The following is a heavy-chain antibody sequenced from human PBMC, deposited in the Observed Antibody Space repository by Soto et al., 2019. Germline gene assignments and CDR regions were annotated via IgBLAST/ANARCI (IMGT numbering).Heavy chain of an antibody. Sequence: GGSLRLSCTASGFTFSSYNMNWVRQAPGKWLEWVSYISSGRSTIYYADSVKGRFTISRDNARNSLYLQMNSLRDDDTAVYYCAKGPAHDYVWGSPAFWLDHWGQGXLVTVYS. V-gene: IGHV3-48*02. CDR3: AKGPAHDYVWGSPAFWLDH. CDR2: ISSGRSTI. CDR1: GFTFSSYN. D-gene: IGHD3-16*01. J-gene: IGHJ4*02.